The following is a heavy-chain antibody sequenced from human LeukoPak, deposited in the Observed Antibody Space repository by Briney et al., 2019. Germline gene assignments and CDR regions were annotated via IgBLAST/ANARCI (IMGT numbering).Heavy chain of an antibody. V-gene: IGHV3-9*01. CDR1: GFTFDDYA. Sequence: GGSLRLSCAASGFTFDDYAMHWVRQAPGKGLEWVSGISWNSGSIGYADSVKGRFTISRDNSKNTLYLQMNSLRGEDTAVYSCARGQRRHIDMAPSFDYWGQGTLVTVSS. D-gene: IGHD5-24*01. CDR2: ISWNSGSI. J-gene: IGHJ4*02. CDR3: ARGQRRHIDMAPSFDY.